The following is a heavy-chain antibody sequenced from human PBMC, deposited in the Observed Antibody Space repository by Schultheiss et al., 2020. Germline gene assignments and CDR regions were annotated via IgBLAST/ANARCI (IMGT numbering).Heavy chain of an antibody. Sequence: GESLKISCAASGFIFSHYGMHWVRQAPGKGLEWVASLKPDGSVRYYVDSVKGRFTISRDNAKNTLYLQMNSLRAEDTAVYYCAKGVVGAKGYFDYWGQGTLVTVSS. D-gene: IGHD1-26*01. CDR3: AKGVVGAKGYFDY. CDR2: LKPDGSVR. CDR1: GFIFSHYG. V-gene: IGHV3-7*03. J-gene: IGHJ4*02.